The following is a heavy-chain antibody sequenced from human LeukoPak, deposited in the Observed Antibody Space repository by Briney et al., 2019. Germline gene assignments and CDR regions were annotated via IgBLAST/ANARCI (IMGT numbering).Heavy chain of an antibody. V-gene: IGHV4-59*08. Sequence: PSETLSLTCTVSGGSLIGYYWGWIRQPPGKGLECIGYIHSSEGTAHNASLKSRLTILLDTSKNQFSLTLSSVTAADTAVYYCARHVYGEGMVVWSKGTTVTVSS. D-gene: IGHD4-17*01. CDR1: GGSLIGYY. J-gene: IGHJ6*04. CDR2: IHSSEGT. CDR3: ARHVYGEGMVV.